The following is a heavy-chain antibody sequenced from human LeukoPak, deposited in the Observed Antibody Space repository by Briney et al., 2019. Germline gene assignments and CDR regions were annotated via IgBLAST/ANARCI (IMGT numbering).Heavy chain of an antibody. CDR3: AREGHYDILTGYSPVEYYFYYMDV. CDR1: GFTFSHYG. Sequence: GGSLRLSCEASGFTFSHYGIHWVRQTPGKGLECVAAISSDGVEKHYADSVKGRFTISRDNSKSTLYLQMNSLRAEDTALYYCAREGHYDILTGYSPVEYYFYYMDVWGKGTTVTVSS. CDR2: ISSDGVEK. J-gene: IGHJ6*03. D-gene: IGHD3-9*01. V-gene: IGHV3-30*04.